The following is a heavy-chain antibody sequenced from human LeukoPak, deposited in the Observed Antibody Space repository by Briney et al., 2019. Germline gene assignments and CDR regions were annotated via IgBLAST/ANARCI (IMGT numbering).Heavy chain of an antibody. CDR2: VTNSGTT. CDR3: ARHPAVVSWFDL. CDR1: GGSISTYY. J-gene: IGHJ5*02. D-gene: IGHD2-15*01. Sequence: PSETLSLTCTVSGGSISTYYWSWIRQPPGRGPEWIGYVTNSGTTNYNPSLKSRVTISVDTSKDQFSLRLQSVTAADTAVYYCARHPAVVSWFDLWGQGNLVIVSS. V-gene: IGHV4-59*08.